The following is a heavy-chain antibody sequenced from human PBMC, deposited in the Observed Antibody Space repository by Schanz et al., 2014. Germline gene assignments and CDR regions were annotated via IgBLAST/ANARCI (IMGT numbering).Heavy chain of an antibody. V-gene: IGHV3-74*01. D-gene: IGHD3-10*01. Sequence: EVQLVESGGGLVQPGGSLRLSCAASGFTFSSYWMHWVRQVPGKGLVWVSRIKSDGSSTSYADSVKGRFTISRDNAKNTLYLQMNSLRAEDTAVYYCARPALWCGDNCFDPWGQGTLLTVSS. J-gene: IGHJ5*02. CDR1: GFTFSSYW. CDR2: IKSDGSST. CDR3: ARPALWCGDNCFDP.